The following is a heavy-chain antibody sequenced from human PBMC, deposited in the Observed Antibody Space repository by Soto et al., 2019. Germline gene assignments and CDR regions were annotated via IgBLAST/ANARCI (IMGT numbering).Heavy chain of an antibody. CDR1: RFTFRSYI. CDR3: AKERGGSCWPEFDC. V-gene: IGHV3-23*01. J-gene: IGHJ4*02. Sequence: PGGSLRLSCTASRFTFRSYIMNWVRQAPGKGLEWISTITAYGGGTFYADSVKGRFTISRDNSKNTLYLQMDNLRSEDTALYYCAKERGGSCWPEFDCWGQGTQVTVSS. CDR2: ITAYGGGT. D-gene: IGHD6-19*01.